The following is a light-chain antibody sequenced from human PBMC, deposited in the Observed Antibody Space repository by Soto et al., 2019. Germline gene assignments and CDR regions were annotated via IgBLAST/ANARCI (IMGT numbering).Light chain of an antibody. J-gene: IGKJ3*01. V-gene: IGKV1-39*01. Sequence: DIQINQSPSSLSASVGDRLTITYRESQSISSYLTWYQQKPGQAPKLLVYAASSLPSGVPSRFSGSGSGTDFTLTISSLQPEDFATYYCQQSYSTTQTFGPGTKVDIK. CDR2: AAS. CDR1: QSISSY. CDR3: QQSYSTTQT.